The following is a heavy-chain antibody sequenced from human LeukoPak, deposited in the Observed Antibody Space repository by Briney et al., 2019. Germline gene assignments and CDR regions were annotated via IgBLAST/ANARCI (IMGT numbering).Heavy chain of an antibody. J-gene: IGHJ4*02. CDR2: IWYDGSNK. CDR3: AKAGTAMVFDY. Sequence: PGGSLRLSCAASGFTFSTYGMHWVRQAPGKGLEWVAVIWYDGSNKYYADSVKGRFTISRDNSKNTLYLQMNSLRAEDTAVYYCAKAGTAMVFDYWGQGTLVTVSS. D-gene: IGHD5-18*01. CDR1: GFTFSTYG. V-gene: IGHV3-30*02.